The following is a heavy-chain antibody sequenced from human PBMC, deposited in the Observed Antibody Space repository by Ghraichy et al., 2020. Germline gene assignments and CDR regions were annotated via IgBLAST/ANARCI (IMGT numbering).Heavy chain of an antibody. CDR3: ARGWHSSSWGGIYYYYYMDV. CDR1: GFTFSSYS. CDR2: ISSSSSYI. J-gene: IGHJ6*03. Sequence: GESLNISCAASGFTFSSYSMNWVRQAPGKGLEWVSSISSSSSYIYYADSVKGRFTISRDNAKNSLYLQMNSLRAEDTAVHYCARGWHSSSWGGIYYYYYMDVWGKGTTVTVSS. D-gene: IGHD6-13*01. V-gene: IGHV3-21*01.